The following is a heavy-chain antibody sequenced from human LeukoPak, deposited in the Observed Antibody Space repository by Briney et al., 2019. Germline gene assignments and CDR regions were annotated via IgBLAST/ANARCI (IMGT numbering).Heavy chain of an antibody. J-gene: IGHJ3*02. CDR1: GGSISSYY. CDR2: IYYSGST. Sequence: SETLSLTCTVSGGSISSYYWSWIRQPPGKGLEWIGYIYYSGSTNYNPSLKSRVTISVDTSKNQFSLKLSSVTAADPAVYYCARDIGGSGTYYPDSDAFDIWGQGTMVTVSS. CDR3: ARDIGGSGTYYPDSDAFDI. D-gene: IGHD3-10*01. V-gene: IGHV4-59*12.